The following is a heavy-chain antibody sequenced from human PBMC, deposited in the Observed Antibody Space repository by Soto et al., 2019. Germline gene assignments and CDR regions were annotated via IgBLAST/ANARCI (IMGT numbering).Heavy chain of an antibody. Sequence: PSETLSLTCTVYGGSFSGYFWNWIRQSPGKGLEWIGKVNHNGRNNYNPSLKSRVTISMDMSKNQFSLKLTSVTAADRAVYDCARGGSSDWQVAFDFWGQGTMVTVSS. CDR3: ARGGSSDWQVAFDF. V-gene: IGHV4-34*01. J-gene: IGHJ3*01. CDR1: GGSFSGYF. D-gene: IGHD6-19*01. CDR2: VNHNGRN.